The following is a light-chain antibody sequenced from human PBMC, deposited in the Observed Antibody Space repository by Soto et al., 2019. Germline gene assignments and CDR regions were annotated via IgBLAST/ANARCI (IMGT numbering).Light chain of an antibody. CDR1: TGAVTSDRY. Sequence: QAVVTQEPSVTVSPGGTVTLTCGSSTGAVTSDRYPYWFQQQPGQVPRALIFDTTNTHSWTPARFSGSLLGDKAALTLSGAQPEDEADYYCLPHYSGGRRVFGGGTKLTVL. V-gene: IGLV7-46*01. CDR3: LPHYSGGRRV. CDR2: DTT. J-gene: IGLJ3*02.